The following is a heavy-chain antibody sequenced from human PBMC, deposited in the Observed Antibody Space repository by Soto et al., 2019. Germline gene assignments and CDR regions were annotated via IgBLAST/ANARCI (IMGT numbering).Heavy chain of an antibody. CDR2: INPKRGTT. V-gene: IGHV1-2*02. J-gene: IGHJ4*02. Sequence: QVQLWQSGAEVQKPGASVKVSCKSSGYTLTAYYMHWVRQAPGQGLEWMGWINPKRGTTNLAQKFEGKDTRTRNTSISTAYMEISSLRSDDTAVYYCARDFQQFGKLRRSYYFNFWGQGTLVTVSS. D-gene: IGHD3-10*01. CDR1: GYTLTAYY. CDR3: ARDFQQFGKLRRSYYFNF.